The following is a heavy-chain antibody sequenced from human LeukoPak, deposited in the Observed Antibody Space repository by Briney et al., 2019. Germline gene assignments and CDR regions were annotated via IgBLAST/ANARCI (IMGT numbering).Heavy chain of an antibody. CDR1: GYSFTSYW. J-gene: IGHJ5*02. V-gene: IGHV5-51*01. D-gene: IGHD2-15*01. CDR3: ARLVVVAATEWFDP. Sequence: GASLKISCKGSGYSFTSYWIGWVRPMPGKGLGWMGIIYPGDSDTRYSPSFQGQVTISADKSISTAYLQWSSLKASDTAMYYCARLVVVAATEWFDPWGQGTLVTVSS. CDR2: IYPGDSDT.